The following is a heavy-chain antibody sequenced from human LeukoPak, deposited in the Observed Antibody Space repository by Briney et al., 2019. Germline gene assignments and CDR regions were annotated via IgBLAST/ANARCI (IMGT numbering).Heavy chain of an antibody. CDR1: GFTLSSYS. CDR2: ISSSSSYI. CDR3: ASIAAAGVLFDY. Sequence: GGSLRLSCAASGFTLSSYSMNWVRQAPGKGLEWVSSISSSSSYIYYADSVKGRFTISRDNAKNSLYLQMNSLRAEDTAVYYCASIAAAGVLFDYWGQGTLVTVSS. J-gene: IGHJ4*02. D-gene: IGHD6-13*01. V-gene: IGHV3-21*01.